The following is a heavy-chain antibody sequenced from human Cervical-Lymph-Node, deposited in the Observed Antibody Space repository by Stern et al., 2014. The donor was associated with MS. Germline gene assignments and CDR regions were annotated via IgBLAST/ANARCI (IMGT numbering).Heavy chain of an antibody. CDR1: GGSISSAEYY. D-gene: IGHD5-24*01. CDR2: IHSSGTT. V-gene: IGHV4-30-4*01. Sequence: QLQLQESGPGLVKPSQTLSLTCAVTGGSISSAEYYWSWIRQSPGKGLVWIGYIHSSGTTFYNPSLTSRVTISVVTSKNQFSLKLRSVTAADTAVYYCSRDADGYSLVFGYWGRGTLVTVSS. CDR3: SRDADGYSLVFGY. J-gene: IGHJ4*02.